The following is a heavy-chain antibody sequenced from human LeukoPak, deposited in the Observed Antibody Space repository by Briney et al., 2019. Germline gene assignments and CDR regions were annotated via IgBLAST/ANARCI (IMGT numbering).Heavy chain of an antibody. CDR2: ISAYNGNT. CDR3: ARVDSGGHSDFVYFHY. V-gene: IGHV1-18*04. J-gene: IGHJ4*02. Sequence: ASVKVSCKASGYTFTSYYMHWVRQAPGQGLEWMGWISAYNGNTNYAQKVQGRVTMTTDTSTSTAYMELRSLRSDDTAVYYCARVDSGGHSDFVYFHYWGQGTLVTVSS. D-gene: IGHD4-23*01. CDR1: GYTFTSYY.